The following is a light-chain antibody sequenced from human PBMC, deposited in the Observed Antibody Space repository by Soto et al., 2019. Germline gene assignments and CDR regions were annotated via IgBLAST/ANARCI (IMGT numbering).Light chain of an antibody. CDR2: DAS. Sequence: DIQMTQSPATLSASVGDRVTITCRASQSLSGCLAWYQQKPGKAPKLLIYDASSLESGVPSRFSGSGSGTEFALTISSLQPDDFATYYCQQYNSDPWTFGQGTKVEIK. V-gene: IGKV1-5*01. CDR3: QQYNSDPWT. J-gene: IGKJ1*01. CDR1: QSLSGC.